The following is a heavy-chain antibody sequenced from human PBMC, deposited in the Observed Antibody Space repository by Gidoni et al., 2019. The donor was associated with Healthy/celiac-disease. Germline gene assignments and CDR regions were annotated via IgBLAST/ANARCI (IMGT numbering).Heavy chain of an antibody. CDR2: IYYSGST. Sequence: QLQLQESGPGLVKPSETLSITCTVSGGSISSSSYYWGWIRQPPGKGLEWIGSIYYSGSTYYNTSLKSRVTISVDTSKNQFSLKLSSVTAADTAVYYCASFTMIVGVQGFDPWGQGTLVTVSS. V-gene: IGHV4-39*01. CDR3: ASFTMIVGVQGFDP. D-gene: IGHD3-22*01. J-gene: IGHJ5*02. CDR1: GGSISSSSYY.